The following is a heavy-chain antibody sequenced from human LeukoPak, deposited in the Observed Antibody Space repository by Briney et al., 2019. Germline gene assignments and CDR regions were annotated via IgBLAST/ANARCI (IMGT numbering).Heavy chain of an antibody. V-gene: IGHV1-2*06. Sequence: ASVKVSCKTSGYTFTNYYIHWVRQAPGQGLEWMGRINPNSGGTNYAQKFQGRVTMTRDTSISTAYMELNRLRSDDTAVYYCARDWTSTAALDYWGQGTLVTVSS. CDR1: GYTFTNYY. D-gene: IGHD6-13*01. J-gene: IGHJ4*02. CDR2: INPNSGGT. CDR3: ARDWTSTAALDY.